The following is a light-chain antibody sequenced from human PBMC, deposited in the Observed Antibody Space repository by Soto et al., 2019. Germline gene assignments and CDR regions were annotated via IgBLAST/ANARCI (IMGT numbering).Light chain of an antibody. CDR3: HQYGSSRT. J-gene: IGKJ1*01. V-gene: IGKV3-20*01. Sequence: VLTQSPGTLSLSPGERATLSCRASQSVSSSYLAWYQQKPGQAPTLLMYGASSRATGVPDRFSGSGSGTDFTLTISRQEPEDFAVYYCHQYGSSRTCGQGTKVDIK. CDR1: QSVSSSY. CDR2: GAS.